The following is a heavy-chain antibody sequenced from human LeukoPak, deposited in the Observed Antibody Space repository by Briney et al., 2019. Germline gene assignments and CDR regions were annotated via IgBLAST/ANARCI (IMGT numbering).Heavy chain of an antibody. CDR3: AKFWSRGGMDV. V-gene: IGHV3-23*01. J-gene: IGHJ6*02. CDR2: ISGSGSNT. CDR1: GFTSSNYA. Sequence: GGSLRLSCAASGFTSSNYAMSWVRQAPGKGLEWVSAISGSGSNTYYADSVKGRFTISRDNSKNTLYLQMNSLRADDTAVYYCAKFWSRGGMDVWGQGTTVTVSS. D-gene: IGHD1-1*01.